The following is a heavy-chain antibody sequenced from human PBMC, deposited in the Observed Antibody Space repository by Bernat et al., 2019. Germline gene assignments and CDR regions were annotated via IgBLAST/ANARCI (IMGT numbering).Heavy chain of an antibody. V-gene: IGHV1-18*01. Sequence: QVQLVQSGAEVKKPGASVKVSCKASGYTFTSYGISWVRQAPGQGLEWMGWISAYNGNTKYAQKFQGRVTMTTDTSTSTAYMELRSLRSDDTAVYYCTRDPYAILNGYFTGAVDSWGQGTMVTVSS. CDR3: TRDPYAILNGYFTGAVDS. D-gene: IGHD3-9*01. J-gene: IGHJ3*02. CDR2: ISAYNGNT. CDR1: GYTFTSYG.